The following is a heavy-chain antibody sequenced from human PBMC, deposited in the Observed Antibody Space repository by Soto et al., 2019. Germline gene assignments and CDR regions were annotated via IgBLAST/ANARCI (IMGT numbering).Heavy chain of an antibody. Sequence: EVQLLESGGGLVQPGGSLRLSCAASAFTFSSYAMTWVRQAPGKGLDWVSAISAGGDSTNYADSVQGRFTISRDNSKNTLYLQMNSLRAADTAVYYYAKAMVAAAGTGAFDIWGQGTMVTVSS. V-gene: IGHV3-23*01. J-gene: IGHJ3*02. CDR2: ISAGGDST. CDR3: AKAMVAAAGTGAFDI. CDR1: AFTFSSYA. D-gene: IGHD6-13*01.